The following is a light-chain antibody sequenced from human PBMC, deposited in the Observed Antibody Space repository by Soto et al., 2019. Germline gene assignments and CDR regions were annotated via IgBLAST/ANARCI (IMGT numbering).Light chain of an antibody. CDR1: SSNIGTNT. J-gene: IGLJ2*01. CDR3: AAWDVSLVV. Sequence: QSVLTQPPSASGTPGQRVTIFCFGSSSNIGTNTVIWYQQLPGAAPKLLIYSDNQRPSGVPDRFSGSKSGTSASLAISGLQSEDEADYYCAAWDVSLVVFGGGTKLTVL. V-gene: IGLV1-44*01. CDR2: SDN.